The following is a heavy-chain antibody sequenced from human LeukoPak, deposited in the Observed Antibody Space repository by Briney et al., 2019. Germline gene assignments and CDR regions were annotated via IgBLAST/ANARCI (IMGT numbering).Heavy chain of an antibody. CDR2: IKQDGSEK. J-gene: IGHJ6*01. CDR1: GFTFSNYG. V-gene: IGHV3-7*03. Sequence: PGGSLRLSCAASGFTFSNYGMSWVRQAPGKGLEWVASIKQDGSEKFYVDSVKGRFTISRDNAKNSLYLQMNSLRAEDTAVYYCASPYCGGDCDYYYYGMDVWGQGTTVTVSS. D-gene: IGHD2-21*02. CDR3: ASPYCGGDCDYYYYGMDV.